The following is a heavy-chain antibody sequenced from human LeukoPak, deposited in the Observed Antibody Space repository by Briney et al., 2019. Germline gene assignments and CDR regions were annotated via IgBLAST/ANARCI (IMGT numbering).Heavy chain of an antibody. V-gene: IGHV3-23*01. D-gene: IGHD6-6*01. CDR3: AKGAHSRSSSPLFDY. Sequence: PGGSLRLSCAASGFTFNNYALTWVRQTPGKGLECVSAISGDGVSPYYVDSVRGRFTISRDNSKNTLYLQMNSLRAVDTAVYYCAKGAHSRSSSPLFDYWGQGTLVTVSS. CDR1: GFTFNNYA. J-gene: IGHJ4*02. CDR2: ISGDGVSP.